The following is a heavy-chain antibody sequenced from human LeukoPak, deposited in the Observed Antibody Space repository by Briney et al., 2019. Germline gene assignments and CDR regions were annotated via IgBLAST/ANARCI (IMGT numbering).Heavy chain of an antibody. Sequence: SETLSLTCAVYGGSFSGYYWSWIRQPPGKGLEWIGEINHSGSTNYNPSLKSRVTISVDTSKNQFSLKLSSVTATDTAVYYCARGRGTTVTIFDYWGQGTLVTVSS. CDR1: GGSFSGYY. CDR2: INHSGST. D-gene: IGHD4-17*01. J-gene: IGHJ4*02. V-gene: IGHV4-34*01. CDR3: ARGRGTTVTIFDY.